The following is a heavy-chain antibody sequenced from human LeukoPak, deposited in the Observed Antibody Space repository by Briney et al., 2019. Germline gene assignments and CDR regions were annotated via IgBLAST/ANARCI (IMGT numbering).Heavy chain of an antibody. CDR3: ARLKFGVNSSDR. CDR2: ISVKNGYT. J-gene: IGHJ4*02. CDR1: GYEASAYTFPKYG. Sequence: GASVKVSCKASGYEASAYTFPKYGINWVRQAPGQGLEWMGWISVKNGYTKYAQKIQDRVTMTTDTPTRTVYMELRSLRSDDTAVYYCARLKFGVNSSDRWGQGTLVTVSS. V-gene: IGHV1-18*01. D-gene: IGHD4-23*01.